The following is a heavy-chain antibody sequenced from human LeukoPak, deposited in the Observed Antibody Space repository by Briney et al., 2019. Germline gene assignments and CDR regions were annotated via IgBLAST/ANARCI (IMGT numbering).Heavy chain of an antibody. J-gene: IGHJ4*02. D-gene: IGHD5-18*01. CDR3: ARVGSGDIYGYGDY. Sequence: GGSLRLSCAASGFTFSSYSMSWVRQAPGKGLEWVSVLYSGGNTYYADSVKGRFTISRDDSKNTLYLQMSSLRVADTAVYYCARVGSGDIYGYGDYWGQGTLVTVSS. CDR1: GFTFSSYS. CDR2: LYSGGNT. V-gene: IGHV3-66*01.